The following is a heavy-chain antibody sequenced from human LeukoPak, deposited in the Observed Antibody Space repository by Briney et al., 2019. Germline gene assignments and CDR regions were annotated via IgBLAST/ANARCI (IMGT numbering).Heavy chain of an antibody. CDR1: GFTFSSYS. CDR2: ISGSGGSK. V-gene: IGHV3-23*01. D-gene: IGHD1-26*01. J-gene: IGHJ4*02. CDR3: AKDWDWELLIFDY. Sequence: GDSLRLSCAASGFTFSSYSMNWARQAPGKGLEWVSGISGSGGSKYYADSVKGRFTISRDNSKNKLYLQMNSLRAEDTAIYYCAKDWDWELLIFDYWGQGTLVTVSS.